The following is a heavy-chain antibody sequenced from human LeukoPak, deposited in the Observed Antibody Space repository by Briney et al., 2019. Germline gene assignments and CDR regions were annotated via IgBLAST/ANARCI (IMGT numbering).Heavy chain of an antibody. CDR1: GFPFSSHS. D-gene: IGHD2/OR15-2a*01. Sequence: GGSLRLSCAASGFPFSSHSMIWVRQASGKGREWVSDISGRGGSTYYADAVKGRFTISRDVSKHRLYRQVNSVRAEDTGVYYCAKELSSSCDSYWGQGPLVPVSS. V-gene: IGHV3-23*01. J-gene: IGHJ1*01. CDR2: ISGRGGST. CDR3: AKELSSSCDSY.